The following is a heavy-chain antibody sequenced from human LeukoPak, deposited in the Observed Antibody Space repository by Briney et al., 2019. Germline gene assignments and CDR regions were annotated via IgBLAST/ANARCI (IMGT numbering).Heavy chain of an antibody. CDR3: AKVGTVYFPLDF. J-gene: IGHJ4*02. CDR2: ISGSGGST. D-gene: IGHD2/OR15-2a*01. V-gene: IGHV3-23*01. Sequence: PGGSLRLSCAASTSTFSMSWVRQAPGKGLEWVSAISGSGGSTYYADSVRGRFTISRDNSKNTLYLQMNSLRAGDTAVYYCAKVGTVYFPLDFWGQGTLVTVSS. CDR1: TSTFS.